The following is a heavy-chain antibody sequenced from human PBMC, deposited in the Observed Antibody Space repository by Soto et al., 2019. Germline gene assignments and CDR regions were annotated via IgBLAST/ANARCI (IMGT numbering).Heavy chain of an antibody. Sequence: NPSETLSLTCTGSGGSISSRSYYWGWIRQPPGKGLEWIGSIYYSGSTYYNPSLKSRVTISVDTSKNHFSLKLRSVTAADTAVYYCAGLKYFDTSDYLAYWGRGTLVTVSS. V-gene: IGHV4-39*02. J-gene: IGHJ4*02. CDR2: IYYSGST. D-gene: IGHD3-22*01. CDR3: AGLKYFDTSDYLAY. CDR1: GGSISSRSYY.